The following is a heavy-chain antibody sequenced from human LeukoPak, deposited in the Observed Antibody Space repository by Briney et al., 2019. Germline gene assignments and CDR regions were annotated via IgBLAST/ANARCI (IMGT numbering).Heavy chain of an antibody. D-gene: IGHD3-22*01. CDR3: ARQHYDRSGLPYYFDY. CDR2: VYYSGST. J-gene: IGHJ4*02. V-gene: IGHV4-39*01. CDR1: GGSISSSNYY. Sequence: SETLSLTCTVSGGSISSSNYYWGWIRQPPGKGLEWMGSVYYSGSTYYNPSLKSRITISVDTSKNQFSLKLSSVTVADTAVYYCARQHYDRSGLPYYFDYWGQGTLVTVSS.